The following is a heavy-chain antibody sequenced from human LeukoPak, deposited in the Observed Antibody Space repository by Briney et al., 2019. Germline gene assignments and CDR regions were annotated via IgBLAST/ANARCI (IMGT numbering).Heavy chain of an antibody. V-gene: IGHV4-34*01. CDR1: GGSFSGYY. Sequence: SETLSLTCAVYGGSFSGYYWSWIRQPPGKGLEWIGEINHSGSTNYSPSLKSRVTISVDTSKNQFSLKLSSVTAADTAVYYCARAPGRSFDIWGQGTMVTVSS. CDR2: INHSGST. CDR3: ARAPGRSFDI. J-gene: IGHJ3*02. D-gene: IGHD1-14*01.